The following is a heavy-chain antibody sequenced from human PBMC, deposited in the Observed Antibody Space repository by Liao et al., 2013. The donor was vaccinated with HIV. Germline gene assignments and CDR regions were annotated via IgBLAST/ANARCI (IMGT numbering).Heavy chain of an antibody. V-gene: IGHV4-39*07. CDR3: AREDYDFWSGEGFWFDP. CDR2: IYYRGST. Sequence: QLQLQESGPGLVKPSETLSLTCTVSGGSISYSSYYWGWIRQPPGKGLEWIGSIYYRGSTYYNPSLKSRVTISVDTSKNQFSLQLSSVTAADTAVYYCAREDYDFWSGEGFWFDPWGPGTLVTVSS. D-gene: IGHD3-3*01. CDR1: GGSISYSSYY. J-gene: IGHJ5*02.